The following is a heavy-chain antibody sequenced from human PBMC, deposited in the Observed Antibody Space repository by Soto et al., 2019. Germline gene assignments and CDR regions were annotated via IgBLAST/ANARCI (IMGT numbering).Heavy chain of an antibody. J-gene: IGHJ4*02. CDR1: GFTFSSYA. CDR3: ARRGSGCYDDD. V-gene: IGHV3-23*01. CDR2: ISGSGGST. Sequence: EVQLLESGGGLVQPGESLRLSCAASGFTFSSYAMRWVRQAPVKGLEWVSAISGSGGSTYYADSVKGRFTISRDNSKNTLYLQMNSLRAEDTAVYYCARRGSGCYDDDWGQGTLVTVSS. D-gene: IGHD1-26*01.